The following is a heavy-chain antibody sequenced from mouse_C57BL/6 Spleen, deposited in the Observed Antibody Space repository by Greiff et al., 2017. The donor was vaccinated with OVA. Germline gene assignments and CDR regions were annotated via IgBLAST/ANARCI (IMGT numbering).Heavy chain of an antibody. D-gene: IGHD2-14*01. CDR3: ASSEEYDVFDY. CDR1: GYAFSSSW. CDR2: IYPGDGDT. Sequence: VQLQQSGPELVKPGASVKISCKASGYAFSSSWMNWVKQRPGKGLEWIGRIYPGDGDTNYNGKFKGKATLTADKSSSTAYMQLSSLTSEDSAVYVGASSEEYDVFDYWGQGTTLTVSS. V-gene: IGHV1-82*01. J-gene: IGHJ2*01.